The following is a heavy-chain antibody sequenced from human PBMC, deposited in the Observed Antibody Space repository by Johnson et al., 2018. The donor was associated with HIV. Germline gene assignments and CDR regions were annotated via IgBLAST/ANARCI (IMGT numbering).Heavy chain of an antibody. J-gene: IGHJ3*02. CDR2: INSDGSTT. CDR1: GFTFSGYW. CDR3: ARVTYYYDSNGPRAFDI. V-gene: IGHV3-74*02. D-gene: IGHD3-22*01. Sequence: VQLVESGGGLVQPGGSLRLSCAASGFTFSGYWMHWVRQTPGKGLVWVSRINSDGSTTNYADSVKGRFTIARDNARNTLYLQMNGLRAEDTAVDYCARVTYYYDSNGPRAFDIWGQGTMVTVSS.